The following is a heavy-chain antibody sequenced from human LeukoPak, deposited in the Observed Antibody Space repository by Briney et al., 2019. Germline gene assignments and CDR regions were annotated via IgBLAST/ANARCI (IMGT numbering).Heavy chain of an antibody. J-gene: IGHJ4*02. CDR1: GFTFTSYS. CDR3: AKHNGDSCYSPSDY. Sequence: GGSLRLSCAASGFTFTSYSMNWVRQAPGKGLEWVSAISGSDGSRYYADSVKGRFTISRDNSKNTLYLQMNSLRAEDAAVYYCAKHNGDSCYSPSDYWGQGALVTVSS. V-gene: IGHV3-23*01. D-gene: IGHD2-15*01. CDR2: ISGSDGSR.